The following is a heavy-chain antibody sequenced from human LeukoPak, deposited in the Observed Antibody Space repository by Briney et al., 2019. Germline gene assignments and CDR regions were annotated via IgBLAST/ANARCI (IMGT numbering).Heavy chain of an antibody. J-gene: IGHJ3*02. CDR3: AREPDTLFGVVTNSRAFDI. CDR1: GGSISSYY. D-gene: IGHD3-3*01. V-gene: IGHV4-4*07. Sequence: SETLSLTCTVSGGSISSYYWSWIRQPAGKGPEWIGRIYTSGSTNYNPSLKSRVTMSVDTPKNQFSLKLSSVTAADTAVYYCAREPDTLFGVVTNSRAFDIWGXXTXXTVSS. CDR2: IYTSGST.